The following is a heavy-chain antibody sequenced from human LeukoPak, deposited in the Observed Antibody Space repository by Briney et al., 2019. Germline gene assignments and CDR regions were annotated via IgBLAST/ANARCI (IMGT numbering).Heavy chain of an antibody. D-gene: IGHD3-10*01. CDR1: GFTSDSYS. CDR3: VSEGSYFA. V-gene: IGHV3-48*04. J-gene: IGHJ4*02. Sequence: GGSLRLSCAASGFTSDSYSMSWVRQAPGKGLEWVSYITSGSSTIYYPDSVKGRFTISRDNAKNSLYLQMNSLRAEDTAVYYCVSEGSYFAWGQGTLVTVSS. CDR2: ITSGSSTI.